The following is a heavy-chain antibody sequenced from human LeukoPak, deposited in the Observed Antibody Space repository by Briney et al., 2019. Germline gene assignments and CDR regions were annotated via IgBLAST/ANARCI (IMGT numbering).Heavy chain of an antibody. V-gene: IGHV4-59*01. Sequence: PGGSLRLSCAASGFTFSSYAMSWVRQPPGKGLEWIGYIYYSGSTNYNPSLKSRVTISVDTSKNQFSLQLTSVTAADTAVYYCARVASCCWDFDYWGQGTLVTVSS. CDR1: GFTFSSYA. J-gene: IGHJ4*02. CDR3: ARVASCCWDFDY. CDR2: IYYSGST. D-gene: IGHD2-2*01.